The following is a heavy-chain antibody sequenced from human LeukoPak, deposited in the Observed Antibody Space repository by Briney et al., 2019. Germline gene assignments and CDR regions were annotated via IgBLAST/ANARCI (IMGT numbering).Heavy chain of an antibody. Sequence: GGSLRLSCAASGFTFSSYAMSWVRQAPGKGLEWVSAISGSGGSTYYADSVKGRFTISRDNSKNTLYLQMNSLRAEDTAVYYCARGHDYGDPPPLDYWGQGTLVTVSS. J-gene: IGHJ4*02. CDR1: GFTFSSYA. CDR3: ARGHDYGDPPPLDY. D-gene: IGHD4-17*01. V-gene: IGHV3-23*01. CDR2: ISGSGGST.